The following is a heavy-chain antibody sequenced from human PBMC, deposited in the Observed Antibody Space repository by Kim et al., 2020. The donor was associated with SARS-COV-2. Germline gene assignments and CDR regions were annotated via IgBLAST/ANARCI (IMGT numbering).Heavy chain of an antibody. D-gene: IGHD5-12*01. CDR2: IIPIFGTA. Sequence: SVKVSCKASGGTFSSYAISWVRQAPGQGLEWMGGIIPIFGTANYAQKFQGRVTITADESTSTAYMELSSLRSEDTAVYYCAREPTARTKMATGTFDYWGQGTLVTVSS. CDR1: GGTFSSYA. J-gene: IGHJ4*02. CDR3: AREPTARTKMATGTFDY. V-gene: IGHV1-69*13.